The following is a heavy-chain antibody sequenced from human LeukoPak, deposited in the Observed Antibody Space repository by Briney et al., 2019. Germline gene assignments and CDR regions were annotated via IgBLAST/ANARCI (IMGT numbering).Heavy chain of an antibody. CDR2: IKQDGSEK. Sequence: GGSLRLSCAASGFTFSDYYMSWVRQAPGKGLEWVANIKQDGSEKYYVDSVKGRFTISRDNAKNSLYLQMNSLRAEDTAVYYCARDDGCRSVDYWGQGTLVTVSS. J-gene: IGHJ4*02. CDR1: GFTFSDYY. V-gene: IGHV3-7*04. CDR3: ARDDGCRSVDY. D-gene: IGHD1-14*01.